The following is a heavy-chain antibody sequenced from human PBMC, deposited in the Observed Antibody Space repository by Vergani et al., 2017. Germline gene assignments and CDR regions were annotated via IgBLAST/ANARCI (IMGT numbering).Heavy chain of an antibody. J-gene: IGHJ6*02. D-gene: IGHD3-10*01. CDR1: GYSFTSYW. CDR2: IYPGDSDT. Sequence: EVQLVQSGAEVKTPGESLKISCKGSGYSFTSYWIGWVRQMPGKGLEWMGIIYPGDSDTRYSPSFQGQVTISADKSISTAYLQWSSLKASDTAMYYCARMVRGVKVYYYYGMDVWGQGTTVTVSS. CDR3: ARMVRGVKVYYYYGMDV. V-gene: IGHV5-51*01.